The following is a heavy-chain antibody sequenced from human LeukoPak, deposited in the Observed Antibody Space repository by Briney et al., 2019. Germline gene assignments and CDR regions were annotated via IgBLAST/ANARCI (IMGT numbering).Heavy chain of an antibody. D-gene: IGHD6-19*01. CDR3: ARKTSGWYASDY. CDR2: IKDDGSDK. CDR1: GFTFSKYG. V-gene: IGHV3-7*01. Sequence: PGGSLRLSCAASGFTFSKYGMHWVRQAPGKGLEWVANIKDDGSDKYYMDSVKGRFTISRDNAKNSLYLQMNSLRAEDTAVYYCARKTSGWYASDYWGQGTLVTVSS. J-gene: IGHJ4*02.